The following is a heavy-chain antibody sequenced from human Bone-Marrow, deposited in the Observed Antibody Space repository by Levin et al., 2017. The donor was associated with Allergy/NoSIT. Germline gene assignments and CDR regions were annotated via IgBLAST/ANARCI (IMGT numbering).Heavy chain of an antibody. CDR1: GFTFSSYD. CDR2: IITSGGSP. J-gene: IGHJ4*02. Sequence: GESLKISCVASGFTFSSYDMSWVRQAPGKGLEWVSGIITSGGSPAYVDSVRGRFTISRDNTKNTLYLQMSSLIAEDTAMYYCATGRGGVYCDGGGCYANWGQGTLVTVSS. D-gene: IGHD2-15*01. CDR3: ATGRGGVYCDGGGCYAN. V-gene: IGHV3-23*01.